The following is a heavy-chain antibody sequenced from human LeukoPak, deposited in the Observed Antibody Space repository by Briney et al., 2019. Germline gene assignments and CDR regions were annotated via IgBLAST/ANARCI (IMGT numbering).Heavy chain of an antibody. V-gene: IGHV5-51*01. D-gene: IGHD6-19*01. CDR3: ARAQPSSGCSY. CDR1: GYSLTSYW. CDR2: IYPGDSDT. J-gene: IGHJ4*02. Sequence: GESLKISCKGSGYSLTSYWIGWVRLMPGKGLEWMGIIYPGDSDTRYSPSFQGQVTISADKSISTAYLQWSSLKASDTAMYYCARAQPSSGCSYWGQGTLVTVSS.